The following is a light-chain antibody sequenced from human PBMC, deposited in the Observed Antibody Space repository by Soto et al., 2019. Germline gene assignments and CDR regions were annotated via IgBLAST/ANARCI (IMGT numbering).Light chain of an antibody. J-gene: IGKJ2*01. CDR2: GAS. V-gene: IGKV3-15*01. Sequence: EIVMTQSPATLSVSPGERATLSCRASQSISSNLAWYQQKPGQAPRLLIYGASSRATGLPARFSGGGSGTEFTLTISSLQSEDFAVYYCQQDNNWPYTFGQGTKLEI. CDR3: QQDNNWPYT. CDR1: QSISSN.